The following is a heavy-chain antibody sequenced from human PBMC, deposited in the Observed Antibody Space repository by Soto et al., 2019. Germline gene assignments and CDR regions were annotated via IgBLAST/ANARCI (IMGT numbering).Heavy chain of an antibody. V-gene: IGHV1-69*01. Sequence: QVQLVQSGAEVRKPGSSLRVSCKSSGATFSTTGISWVRQAPGPGLEWMGGIIPLFGTPKYARKFQGRVSITADESTNTVYLELNRLRPDDAAVYYCARASPVICGGDPCYRLDSSFDSWGQGSLVIVSS. J-gene: IGHJ5*01. CDR3: ARASPVICGGDPCYRLDSSFDS. D-gene: IGHD2-21*02. CDR1: GATFSTTG. CDR2: IIPLFGTP.